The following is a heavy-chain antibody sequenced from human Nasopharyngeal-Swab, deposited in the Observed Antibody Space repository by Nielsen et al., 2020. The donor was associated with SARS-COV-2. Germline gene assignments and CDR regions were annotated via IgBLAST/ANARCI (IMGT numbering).Heavy chain of an antibody. CDR3: ARVGGPTSPMGS. CDR2: IKQDGSET. Sequence: GESLKISCVASGFTFRDYWMSWVRQAPSKGLQWVASIKQDGSETNYVDSVKGRFTISRDNAKNSLFLQMDSLRTEDTAFYYCARVGGPTSPMGSWGQGTLVTVSS. CDR1: GFTFRDYW. D-gene: IGHD3-10*01. V-gene: IGHV3-7*01. J-gene: IGHJ4*02.